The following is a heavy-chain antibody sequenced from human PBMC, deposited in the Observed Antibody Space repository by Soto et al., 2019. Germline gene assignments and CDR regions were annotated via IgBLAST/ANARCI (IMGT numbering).Heavy chain of an antibody. CDR1: GYTFTGYY. CDR3: AIDLGYCSSTSCYAFDY. CDR2: INPNSGGT. D-gene: IGHD2-2*01. J-gene: IGHJ4*02. V-gene: IGHV1-2*04. Sequence: ASVKVSCKASGYTFTGYYMHWVRQAPGQGLEWMGWINPNSGGTNYAQKFQGWVTMTRDTSISTTYMELSRLRSDDTAVYYCAIDLGYCSSTSCYAFDYWGQGTLVSVSS.